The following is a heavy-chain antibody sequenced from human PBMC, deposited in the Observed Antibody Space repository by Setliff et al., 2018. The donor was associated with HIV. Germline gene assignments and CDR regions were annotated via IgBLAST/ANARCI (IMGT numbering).Heavy chain of an antibody. Sequence: PSEPLSLTCAVSGYSISSGYYWGWIRQPPGKGLQWIGSIYHSGGTYYNPSLKSRIIISSDTSKNQISLRLTSVTAADTAVYFCARSLAGLMNYFDYWGQGMLVTVSS. CDR3: ARSLAGLMNYFDY. J-gene: IGHJ4*02. CDR2: IYHSGGT. D-gene: IGHD6-19*01. V-gene: IGHV4-38-2*01. CDR1: GYSISSGYY.